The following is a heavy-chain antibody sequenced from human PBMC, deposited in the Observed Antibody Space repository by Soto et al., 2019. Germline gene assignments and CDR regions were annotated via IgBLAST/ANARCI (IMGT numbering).Heavy chain of an antibody. D-gene: IGHD2-2*01. Sequence: GGSLRLSCAASGFTFSSYAMSWVRQAPGKGLEWVSAISGSGGSTYYADSVKGRFTISRDNSKNTLYLQMNSLRAEDTAVYYCAKGSPYCSSTSCYRYYYYYMDVWGKGTTVTVSS. CDR2: ISGSGGST. CDR3: AKGSPYCSSTSCYRYYYYYMDV. V-gene: IGHV3-23*01. J-gene: IGHJ6*03. CDR1: GFTFSSYA.